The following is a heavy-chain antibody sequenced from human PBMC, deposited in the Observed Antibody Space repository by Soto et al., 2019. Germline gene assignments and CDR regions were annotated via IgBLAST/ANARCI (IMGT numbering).Heavy chain of an antibody. V-gene: IGHV1-8*01. D-gene: IGHD5-18*01. J-gene: IGHJ5*02. Sequence: ASVKVCCKASGYTFTNNDVTWVRQATGQGLEWMGWMNPGSGDTGYAQKFQGRVTMTRDISIATAYMELSSLRSEDTAIYYCARMASFGSLNWFDPWGHGTLVTVSS. CDR1: GYTFTNND. CDR2: MNPGSGDT. CDR3: ARMASFGSLNWFDP.